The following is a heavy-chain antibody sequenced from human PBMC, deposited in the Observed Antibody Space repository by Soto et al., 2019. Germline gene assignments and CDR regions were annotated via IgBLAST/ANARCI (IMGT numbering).Heavy chain of an antibody. Sequence: QVQLQESGPGLVKPSETLSLTCTVSGVSLSSYYWSWIWQPPGKGLEWIGYIYYSGSTNYNPSLKSRVTISVDTSKNQFSLKLSSVTAADTAVYYCARGRGGYFDLWGRGTLVTVSS. V-gene: IGHV4-59*01. CDR2: IYYSGST. CDR3: ARGRGGYFDL. J-gene: IGHJ2*01. CDR1: GVSLSSYY.